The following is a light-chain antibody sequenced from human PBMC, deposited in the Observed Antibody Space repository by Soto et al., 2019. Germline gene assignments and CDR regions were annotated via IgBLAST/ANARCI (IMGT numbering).Light chain of an antibody. CDR2: VYRDGSH. Sequence: QSVLTQSPSASASLGASVKLTCTLSSGHSNYAIAWHQQQPQKGPRFLMKVYRDGSHTKGDGVPDRFSGSNSGAERYLTISSLQSEDEADYYCQTWGAGIRVFGGGTKLTVL. V-gene: IGLV4-69*01. CDR1: SGHSNYA. J-gene: IGLJ3*02. CDR3: QTWGAGIRV.